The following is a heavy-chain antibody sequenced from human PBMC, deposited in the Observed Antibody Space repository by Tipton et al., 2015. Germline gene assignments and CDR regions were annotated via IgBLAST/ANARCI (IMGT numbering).Heavy chain of an antibody. J-gene: IGHJ6*02. CDR3: ARDKGYCSSSSCFLPSWDYYYGMDV. CDR2: ISSSSTIR. CDR1: GFNFSGYN. Sequence: SLRLSCAASGFNFSGYNMNWVRQAPGKGLEWVAHISSSSTIRSYADSVEGRFTISRDNAKKTLYLQLNSLRDEDTAVYYCARDKGYCSSSSCFLPSWDYYYGMDVWGQGTTVTVS. D-gene: IGHD2-15*01. V-gene: IGHV3-48*02.